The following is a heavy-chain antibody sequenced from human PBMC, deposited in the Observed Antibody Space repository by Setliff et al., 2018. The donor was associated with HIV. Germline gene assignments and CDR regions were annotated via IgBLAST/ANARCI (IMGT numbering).Heavy chain of an antibody. V-gene: IGHV3-21*01. J-gene: IGHJ6*03. CDR2: ISSSSSYI. CDR1: GFTFSRYS. Sequence: GGSLRLSCAASGFTFSRYSMNWFRQAPGKGLEWVSSISSSSSYIYHADSVKGRFTISRDNAKNSLYLQMNSLRAEDTAVYYCARARLRNYYYYMDVWAKGTTVTVSS. D-gene: IGHD5-12*01. CDR3: ARARLRNYYYYMDV.